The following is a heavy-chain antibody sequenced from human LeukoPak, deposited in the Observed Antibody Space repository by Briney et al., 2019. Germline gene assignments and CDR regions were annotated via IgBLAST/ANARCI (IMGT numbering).Heavy chain of an antibody. CDR2: ISGSGGST. V-gene: IGHV3-23*01. J-gene: IGHJ4*02. D-gene: IGHD6-19*01. Sequence: GASLRLSCAGSGFTFSSYGMTWVRQAPGKGLEWVSAISGSGGSTYYADSVKGRFTISRDNSKNTLYLQMNTLRAEDTAIYYCAKDRVGVAVAAYWSQGTLVTVSS. CDR3: AKDRVGVAVAAY. CDR1: GFTFSSYG.